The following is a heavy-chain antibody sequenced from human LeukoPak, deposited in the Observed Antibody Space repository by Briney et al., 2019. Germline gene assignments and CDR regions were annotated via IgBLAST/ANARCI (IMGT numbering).Heavy chain of an antibody. CDR3: AREVDYVSSGYYFYYYGMDV. CDR1: GFTFSSYG. J-gene: IGHJ6*02. Sequence: GGSLRLSCAASGFTFSSYGMHWVRQAPGKGLEWVAVIWYDGSNKYYADSVKGRFTISRDNSKNTLYLQMNSLRAEDTAVYYCAREVDYVSSGYYFYYYGMDVWGQGTTVTVSS. D-gene: IGHD3-22*01. CDR2: IWYDGSNK. V-gene: IGHV3-33*01.